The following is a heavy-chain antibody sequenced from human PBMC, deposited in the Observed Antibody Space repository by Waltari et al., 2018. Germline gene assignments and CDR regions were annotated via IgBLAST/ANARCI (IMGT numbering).Heavy chain of an antibody. V-gene: IGHV3-7*01. J-gene: IGHJ4*02. D-gene: IGHD2-2*01. CDR2: IKQDGSEK. CDR1: GFTFSSYW. CDR3: ARDYCSSTSCRFDY. Sequence: EVQLVESGGGLVQPGGSLRLSCAASGFTFSSYWMSWVRQAPGKGLEWVANIKQDGSEKYYVDSVKGRFTISRDNAKNSLYLQMNSLRAEDTAVYYCARDYCSSTSCRFDYWGQGTLVTVSS.